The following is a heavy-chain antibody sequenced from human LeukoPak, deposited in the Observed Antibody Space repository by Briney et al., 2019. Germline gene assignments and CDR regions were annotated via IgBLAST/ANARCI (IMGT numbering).Heavy chain of an antibody. Sequence: SETLSLTCTVSGGSISSSSYYWGWIRQPPGKGLEWIGEIYYSGSTNDNPSLKSRVTLSVDTSKNQFSLILSSVTAADTAVYYCARRGHYYDTSGYYYFDYWGQGTLVTVSS. CDR1: GGSISSSSYY. CDR2: IYYSGST. J-gene: IGHJ4*02. CDR3: ARRGHYYDTSGYYYFDY. D-gene: IGHD3-22*01. V-gene: IGHV4-61*05.